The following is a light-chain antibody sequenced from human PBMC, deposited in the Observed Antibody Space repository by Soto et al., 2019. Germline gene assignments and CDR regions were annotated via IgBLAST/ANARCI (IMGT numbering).Light chain of an antibody. CDR2: GAS. Sequence: EIVLTQSPGTLSMNPGERATLSCRASQSISSNYLAWYQQKPGQAPRLLIYGASSRATGIPDRFSGSGSGTDFTLTITRLAPEDFAVYYCQQYGDSPTTFGQGTKVDIK. CDR1: QSISSNY. V-gene: IGKV3-20*01. J-gene: IGKJ1*01. CDR3: QQYGDSPTT.